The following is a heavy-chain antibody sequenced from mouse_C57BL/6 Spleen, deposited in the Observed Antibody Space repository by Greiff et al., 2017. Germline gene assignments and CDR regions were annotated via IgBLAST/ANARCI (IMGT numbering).Heavy chain of an antibody. V-gene: IGHV1-64*01. J-gene: IGHJ2*01. D-gene: IGHD2-1*01. CDR2: IHPNSGST. Sequence: QVHVKQPGAELVKPGASVKLSCKASGYTFTSYWMHWVKQRPGQGLEWIGMIHPNSGSTNYNEKFKSKATLTVDKSSSTAYMQLSSLTSEDSAVYYCARGGGNYDYWGQGTTLTVSS. CDR1: GYTFTSYW. CDR3: ARGGGNYDY.